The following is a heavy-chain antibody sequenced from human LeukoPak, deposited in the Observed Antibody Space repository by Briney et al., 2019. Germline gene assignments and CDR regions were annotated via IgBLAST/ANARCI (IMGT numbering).Heavy chain of an antibody. Sequence: SETLSLTCTVSGGSISSHYWSWIRQPPGKGLEWIGYIYYSGSTNYNPSLKSRVTISVDTSKNQFSLKLSSVTAADTAVYYCASSDDSSGYYYYMDVWGKGTTVTVPS. CDR1: GGSISSHY. CDR3: ASSDDSSGYYYYMDV. J-gene: IGHJ6*03. CDR2: IYYSGST. V-gene: IGHV4-59*11. D-gene: IGHD3-22*01.